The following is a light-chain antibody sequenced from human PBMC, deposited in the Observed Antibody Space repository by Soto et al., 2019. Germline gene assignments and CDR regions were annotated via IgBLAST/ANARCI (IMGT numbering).Light chain of an antibody. CDR1: QSVSTY. V-gene: IGKV3-11*01. CDR3: QQRSNWPIT. J-gene: IGKJ5*01. Sequence: EIVLTQSPATLSLSPGERATLSCRASQSVSTYLAWYQQKPGQAPRLLIYDAYNRATGIPARFSGSGSGTDFTLPSRSLEPEDFAVYYCQQRSNWPITCGQGTRLEIK. CDR2: DAY.